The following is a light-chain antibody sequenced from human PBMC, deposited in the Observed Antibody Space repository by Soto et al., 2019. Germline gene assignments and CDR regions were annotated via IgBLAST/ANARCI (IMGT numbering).Light chain of an antibody. J-gene: IGKJ1*01. Sequence: VITQSPAALSVSPGERVTLSCRASQSISFNLAWYQQKPGQAPRLLIYIASTRAAGIPARFSGSGCGTEFTLTTSSLQSEDSSIYDCQQYNNWPSWTFGQGTKVDIK. CDR1: QSISFN. CDR2: IAS. V-gene: IGKV3-15*01. CDR3: QQYNNWPSWT.